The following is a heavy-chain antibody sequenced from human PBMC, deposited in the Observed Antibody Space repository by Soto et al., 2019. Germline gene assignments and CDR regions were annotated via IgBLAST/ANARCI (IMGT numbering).Heavy chain of an antibody. CDR3: ARDAWRAAAQQYYYYGMDV. J-gene: IGHJ6*02. D-gene: IGHD6-13*01. CDR1: GYAYTGYY. V-gene: IGHV1-2*02. Sequence: KAAGYAYTGYYMHWVRNNTGQDHEWMGWFKPNSGGTNYAQKFQGRVTMTRDTSISTAYMELSRLRSDDTAVYYCARDAWRAAAQQYYYYGMDVWGQGTTVPVSS. CDR2: FKPNSGGT.